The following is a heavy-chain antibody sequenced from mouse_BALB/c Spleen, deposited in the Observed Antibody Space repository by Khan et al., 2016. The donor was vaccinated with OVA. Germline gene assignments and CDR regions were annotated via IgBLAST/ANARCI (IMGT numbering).Heavy chain of an antibody. D-gene: IGHD1-2*01. CDR2: ISYGGGTT. CDR1: GFTFSDYY. V-gene: IGHV5-12*02. Sequence: EVELVESGGGLVQPGGSLKLSCATSGFTFSDYYMYWVRQTPEKRLEWVAYISYGGGTTYYLDTLKGRFTVSRDNAKNTLYLQLSRLRSEDSAMYFCARHEYGGIAYWGQGTLVTVSA. J-gene: IGHJ3*01. CDR3: ARHEYGGIAY.